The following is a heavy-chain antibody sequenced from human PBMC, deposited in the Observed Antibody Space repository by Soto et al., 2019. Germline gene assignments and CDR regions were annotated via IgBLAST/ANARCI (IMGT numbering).Heavy chain of an antibody. CDR3: ARARLAYYYDSSGYYYEFSDY. D-gene: IGHD3-22*01. CDR2: IIPIFGTA. CDR1: GGTFSSYA. J-gene: IGHJ4*02. Sequence: QVQLVQSGAEVKKPGSSVKVSCKASGGTFSSYAISWVRQAPGQGLEWMGGIIPIFGTANYAQKFQGRVTITADESTRTAYMELSSLRSEDTAVYYCARARLAYYYDSSGYYYEFSDYWGQGTLVTVSS. V-gene: IGHV1-69*01.